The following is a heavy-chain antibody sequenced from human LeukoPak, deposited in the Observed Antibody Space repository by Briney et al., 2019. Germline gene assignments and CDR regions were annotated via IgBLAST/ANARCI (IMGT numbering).Heavy chain of an antibody. CDR1: GFTFSSYW. D-gene: IGHD6-13*01. V-gene: IGHV3-74*01. J-gene: IGHJ4*02. Sequence: GGSLRLSCAASGFTFSSYWMHWVRQAPGKGLVWVLSIYNDGSNTRYADSVKGRFTISRDNAKNTLYLQMNTLRVEDTAVYYCARGSWSAADTNIDYWGQGTLVTVSS. CDR3: ARGSWSAADTNIDY. CDR2: IYNDGSNT.